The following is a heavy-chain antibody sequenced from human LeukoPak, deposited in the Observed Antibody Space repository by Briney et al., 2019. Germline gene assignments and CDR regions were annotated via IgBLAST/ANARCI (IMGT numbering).Heavy chain of an antibody. CDR1: GFTFKNCA. J-gene: IGHJ4*02. CDR2: IKSGGDKT. V-gene: IGHV3-23*01. D-gene: IGHD4/OR15-4a*01. CDR3: ATRVGTNSGPFEY. Sequence: PGGSLRLSCAASGFTFKNCAMNWVRQAPGEGLAWVSSIKSGGDKTYYADSVKGRFTISRDDSRNTISLQMHSLRAEDTAVYYCATRVGTNSGPFEYWGQGILVTVSS.